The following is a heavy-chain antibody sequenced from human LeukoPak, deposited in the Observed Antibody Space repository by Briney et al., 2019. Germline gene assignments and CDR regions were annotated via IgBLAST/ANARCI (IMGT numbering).Heavy chain of an antibody. D-gene: IGHD2-21*01. CDR3: ARDGGGAR. CDR1: GFTFSSYS. V-gene: IGHV3-21*01. J-gene: IGHJ4*02. CDR2: IGSSSSYI. Sequence: GGSLRLSCAASGFTFSSYSMNWVRQAPGKGLEWVSSIGSSSSYIYYADSVKGRFTISRDNAKNSLYLQMDSLRAEDTAVYYCARDGGGARWGQGTLVTVSS.